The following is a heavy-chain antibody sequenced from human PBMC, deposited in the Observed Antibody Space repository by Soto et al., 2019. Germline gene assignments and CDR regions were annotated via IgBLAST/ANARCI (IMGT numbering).Heavy chain of an antibody. D-gene: IGHD6-6*01. CDR2: IYYSGST. J-gene: IGHJ4*02. CDR3: ARDGEYSTSY. V-gene: IGHV4-31*03. Sequence: PSETLSLTCTVSGGSISSGGYYWSWIRQHPGKGLEWIGYIYYSGSTYYNPSPKSRVTISVDTSKNQFSLKLSSVTAADTAVYYCARDGEYSTSYWGQGTLVTVSS. CDR1: GGSISSGGYY.